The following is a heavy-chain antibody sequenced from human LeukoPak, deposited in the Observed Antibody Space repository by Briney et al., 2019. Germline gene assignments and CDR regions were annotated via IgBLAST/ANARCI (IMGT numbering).Heavy chain of an antibody. Sequence: GGSLRLSRAVSGFTVSNSLMFWVRQAPGKGLMYVSEINNDGTRIRYVDSVKGRFTISRDGAKNTLFLQMNSLRDEDTAMYYCARGGLPGGFDYWGQGILVTVSS. J-gene: IGHJ4*02. CDR3: ARGGLPGGFDY. D-gene: IGHD7-27*01. CDR1: GFTVSNSL. CDR2: INNDGTRI. V-gene: IGHV3-74*01.